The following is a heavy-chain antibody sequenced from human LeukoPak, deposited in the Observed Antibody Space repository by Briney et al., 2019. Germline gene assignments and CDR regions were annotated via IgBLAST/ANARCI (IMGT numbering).Heavy chain of an antibody. CDR3: VRDWDHFDFDS. CDR1: GFTFSNYW. V-gene: IGHV3-74*01. CDR2: IKGDGSHT. D-gene: IGHD3-9*01. J-gene: IGHJ5*01. Sequence: GGSLRLSCAASGFTFSNYWMHWVRQAPGKGLVWVSRIKGDGSHTIYADSVKGRFTISRDNAKNTLYLQMKSLRAEDTALYFCVRDWDHFDFDSWGQGTLVTVSS.